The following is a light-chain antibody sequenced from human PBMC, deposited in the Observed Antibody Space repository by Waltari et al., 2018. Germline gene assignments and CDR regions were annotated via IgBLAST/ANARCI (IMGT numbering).Light chain of an antibody. J-gene: IGLJ1*01. CDR3: YSYAGSYTLYV. CDR2: AVN. CDR1: SSDIGGYNA. Sequence: QSALTQPRSVSGSPGQSVTISCTGTSSDIGGYNAVAWYQKYPGKAPKLLLYAVNQRPAGVPDRFSGSKSGNTASLTISGLQAEDEADYYCYSYAGSYTLYVFGTGTEVTVL. V-gene: IGLV2-11*01.